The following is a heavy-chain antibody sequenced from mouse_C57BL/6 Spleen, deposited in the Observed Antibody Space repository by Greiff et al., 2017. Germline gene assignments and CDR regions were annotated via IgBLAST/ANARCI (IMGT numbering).Heavy chain of an antibody. D-gene: IGHD2-4*01. V-gene: IGHV14-3*01. CDR3: ARGYDYYYHARDY. J-gene: IGHJ4*01. CDR2: IDPANGNT. Sequence: VQLQQSVAELVRPGASVKLSCTASGFNIKNTYMHWVKQRPEQGLEWIGRIDPANGNTKYAPKFQGKATITADTPSNTAYLQLSSLTSEDTAIYSCARGYDYYYHARDYWGQGTSVTVSS. CDR1: GFNIKNTY.